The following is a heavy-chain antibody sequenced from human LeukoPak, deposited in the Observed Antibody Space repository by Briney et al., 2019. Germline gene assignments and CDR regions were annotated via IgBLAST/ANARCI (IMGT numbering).Heavy chain of an antibody. J-gene: IGHJ4*02. CDR2: ISYDGSNK. CDR3: ARGLPILGSSTSCLFDY. CDR1: GFTFSSYA. D-gene: IGHD2-2*01. Sequence: GGSLRLSCAASGFTFSSYAMHWVRQAPGKGLEWVAVISYDGSNKYYADSVKGRFTISRDNSKNTLYLQMNSLRAEDTAVYYCARGLPILGSSTSCLFDYWGQGTLVTVSS. V-gene: IGHV3-30-3*01.